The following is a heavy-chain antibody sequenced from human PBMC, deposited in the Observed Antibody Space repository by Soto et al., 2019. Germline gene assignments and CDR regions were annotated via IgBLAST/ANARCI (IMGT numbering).Heavy chain of an antibody. CDR3: ARVLCSGGSCYSDGWFDP. CDR1: GYTFTSYA. Sequence: ASVKVSCKASGYTFTSYAMHWVRQAPGQRLEWMGWINAGNGNTKYSQKFQGRVTITRDTSASTAYMELSSLRSEDTAVYYCARVLCSGGSCYSDGWFDPWGQGTLVTVSS. CDR2: INAGNGNT. V-gene: IGHV1-3*01. J-gene: IGHJ5*02. D-gene: IGHD2-15*01.